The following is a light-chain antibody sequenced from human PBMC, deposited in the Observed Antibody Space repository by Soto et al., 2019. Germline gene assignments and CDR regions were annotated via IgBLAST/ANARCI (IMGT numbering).Light chain of an antibody. J-gene: IGKJ5*01. V-gene: IGKV3-11*01. CDR1: QSVSSS. CDR2: DAS. CDR3: QQRSNWPPT. Sequence: EIVLTQSPATLSLSPGQRATLSCRASQSVSSSLAWYQQKPGQAPRLLIYDASNRATGIPARFSGRGSGTDFTLTSSSLEPEDVAVYYCQQRSNWPPTFGQGTQVEIK.